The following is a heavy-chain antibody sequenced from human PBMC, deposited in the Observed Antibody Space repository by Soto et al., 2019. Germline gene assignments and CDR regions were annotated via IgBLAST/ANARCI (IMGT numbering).Heavy chain of an antibody. J-gene: IGHJ4*02. V-gene: IGHV3-23*01. D-gene: IGHD3-22*01. CDR3: AKDVGGTTAYYYDSSGYYFDY. CDR1: GFTFSSYA. CDR2: ISGSGGST. Sequence: GGSLRLSCAASGFTFSSYAMSWVRQAPGKGLEWVSAISGSGGSTYYADSVKGRFTISRDNSKNTLYLQMNSLRAEDTAVYYCAKDVGGTTAYYYDSSGYYFDYWGQGTLVTVSS.